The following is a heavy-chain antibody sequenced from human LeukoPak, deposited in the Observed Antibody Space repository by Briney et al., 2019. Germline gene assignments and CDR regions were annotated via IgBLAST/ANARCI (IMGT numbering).Heavy chain of an antibody. J-gene: IGHJ4*02. Sequence: GGSLRLSCAASGFTFSSYAMSWVRQAPGKGLEWVSAISGSGGSTYYADSVKGRFTISRDNAKNSLYLQMKSLRAEDTAVYFCARGNFYTSDLDYWGQGPWSPSPQ. CDR3: ARGNFYTSDLDY. V-gene: IGHV3-23*01. CDR2: ISGSGGST. D-gene: IGHD6-19*01. CDR1: GFTFSSYA.